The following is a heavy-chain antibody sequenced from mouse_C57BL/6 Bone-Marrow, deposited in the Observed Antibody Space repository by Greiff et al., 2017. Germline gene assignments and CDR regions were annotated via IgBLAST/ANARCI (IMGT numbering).Heavy chain of an antibody. CDR3: AREYYGP. CDR2: IDPSASYT. CDR1: GYTFTSYW. V-gene: IGHV1-50*01. D-gene: IGHD1-2*01. J-gene: IGHJ3*01. Sequence: QVQLQQPGAELVKPGASVKLSCKASGYTFTSYWMQWVKQRPGQGLEWIGEIDPSASYTNYNQKFKGKATLTVDTSSSTAYMQLSSLTSEDSAVYYCAREYYGPWAQGTLVTVSA.